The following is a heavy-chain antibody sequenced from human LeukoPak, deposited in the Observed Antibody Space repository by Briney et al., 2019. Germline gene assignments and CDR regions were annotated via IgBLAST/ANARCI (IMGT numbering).Heavy chain of an antibody. D-gene: IGHD5-12*01. V-gene: IGHV4-61*01. CDR1: GGSVNSGSHY. CDR3: ARDPGYSGIDY. Sequence: SETLSLTCTVSGGSVNSGSHYWCWIRQPPGKGLEWIGYIYYSGSTNYNPSFKSRVTMSLDTSKNQFSLNLNSVTAADTAVYYCARDPGYSGIDYWGQGTLVTVSS. CDR2: IYYSGST. J-gene: IGHJ4*02.